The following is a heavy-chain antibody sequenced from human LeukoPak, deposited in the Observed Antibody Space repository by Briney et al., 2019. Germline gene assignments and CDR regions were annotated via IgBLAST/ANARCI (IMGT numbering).Heavy chain of an antibody. CDR1: GFTFSNYG. D-gene: IGHD3-22*01. Sequence: GGTLRLSCAASGFTFSNYGMNWVRQAPGKGLEWVANIKQDGSEIYYVDSVRGRFTISRDNAKNSLYLQMNSLRAEDTAVYYCARTKGYYDSSGSFDYWGQGTLVTVSS. V-gene: IGHV3-7*01. CDR2: IKQDGSEI. CDR3: ARTKGYYDSSGSFDY. J-gene: IGHJ4*02.